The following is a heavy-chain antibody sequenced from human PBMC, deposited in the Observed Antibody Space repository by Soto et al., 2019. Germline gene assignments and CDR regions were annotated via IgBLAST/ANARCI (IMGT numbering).Heavy chain of an antibody. CDR3: ARVWEYCSGGSCYSIIFDY. J-gene: IGHJ4*02. CDR2: IYYSGST. V-gene: IGHV4-30-4*01. D-gene: IGHD2-15*01. CDR1: GGSISSGDYY. Sequence: SETLSLTCTVSGGSISSGDYYWSWIRQPPGKGLEWIGYIYYSGSTYYNPSLKSRVTISVDTSKNQFSLKLSSVTAADTAVYYCARVWEYCSGGSCYSIIFDYWGQGTLVTVSS.